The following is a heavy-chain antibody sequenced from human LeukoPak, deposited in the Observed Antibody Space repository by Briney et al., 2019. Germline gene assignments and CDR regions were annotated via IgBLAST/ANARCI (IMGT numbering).Heavy chain of an antibody. V-gene: IGHV3-21*01. CDR2: ISSSSSYI. Sequence: GGSLRLSCAASGFTFSSYSMNWVRQAPGKGLEWVSSISSSSSYIYYTDSVKGRFTISRDNAKNSLYLQMNSLRAEDTAVYYCARDSFRGAANWFDPWGQGTLVTVSS. CDR1: GFTFSSYS. CDR3: ARDSFRGAANWFDP. J-gene: IGHJ5*02.